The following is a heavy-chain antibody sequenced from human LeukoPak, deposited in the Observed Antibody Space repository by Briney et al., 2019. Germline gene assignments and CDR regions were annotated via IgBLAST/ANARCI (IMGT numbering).Heavy chain of an antibody. J-gene: IGHJ3*02. D-gene: IGHD4-11*01. CDR3: APLASKDAFDI. CDR1: GFIFTGYY. Sequence: ASVKVSCKASGFIFTGYYMHWVRQAPGQGLEWMGWINPNSGGTNYAQKFQGRVTMTRDTSISTAYMELSRLRSDDTAVYYCAPLASKDAFDIWGQGTMVTVSS. V-gene: IGHV1-2*02. CDR2: INPNSGGT.